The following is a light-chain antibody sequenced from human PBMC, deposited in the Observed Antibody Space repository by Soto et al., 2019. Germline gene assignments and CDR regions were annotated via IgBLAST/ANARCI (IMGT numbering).Light chain of an antibody. V-gene: IGKV1-5*03. CDR2: KAS. Sequence: DIQMTQSPSTLSAFVGETVTITYRASQSIAIWLAWYQQKPGKAPEILIYKASTLQSGVPSRFSGSGSGTEFTLTISSLQTDDFATYYCQQYVTYPLTFGGGTKVEIK. CDR3: QQYVTYPLT. J-gene: IGKJ4*01. CDR1: QSIAIW.